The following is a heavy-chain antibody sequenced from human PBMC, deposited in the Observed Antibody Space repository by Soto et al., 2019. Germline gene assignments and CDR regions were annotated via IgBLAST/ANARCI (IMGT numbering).Heavy chain of an antibody. J-gene: IGHJ6*02. Sequence: SVKVSCKASGFTFTSSAVQWVRQARGQRLEWIGWIVVGSGNTNYAQKFQERVTITRDMSTSTAYMELSSLRSEDTAVYYCAAGTIFGVVIIPYYYGMDVWAQGTTVTVSS. V-gene: IGHV1-58*01. CDR1: GFTFTSSA. D-gene: IGHD3-3*01. CDR2: IVVGSGNT. CDR3: AAGTIFGVVIIPYYYGMDV.